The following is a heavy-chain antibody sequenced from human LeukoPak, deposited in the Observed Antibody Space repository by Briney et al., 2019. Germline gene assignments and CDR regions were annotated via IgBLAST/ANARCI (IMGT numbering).Heavy chain of an antibody. J-gene: IGHJ5*02. V-gene: IGHV1-2*02. CDR1: GYTFTGYY. CDR3: ARELRGTYNWFDP. Sequence: ASVKVSCEASGYTFTGYYMHWVRQAPGQGLEWMGWINPNSGGTNYAQKFQGRVTMTRDTSISTAYMELSRLRSDDTAVYYCARELRGTYNWFDPWGQGTLVTVSS. D-gene: IGHD4-17*01. CDR2: INPNSGGT.